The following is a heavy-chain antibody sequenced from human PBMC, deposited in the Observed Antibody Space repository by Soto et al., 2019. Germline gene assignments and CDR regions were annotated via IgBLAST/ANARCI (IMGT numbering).Heavy chain of an antibody. V-gene: IGHV3-23*01. CDR3: AKAQNDLTRLPPFDY. J-gene: IGHJ4*02. D-gene: IGHD1-1*01. Sequence: GGSLRLSCAASGFTFSSYAMSWVRQAPGKGLEWVSAISGSGGSTYYADSVKGRFTISRDNSKNTLYLQMNSLRAEDTAVYYCAKAQNDLTRLPPFDYWGQGTLVTVSS. CDR2: ISGSGGST. CDR1: GFTFSSYA.